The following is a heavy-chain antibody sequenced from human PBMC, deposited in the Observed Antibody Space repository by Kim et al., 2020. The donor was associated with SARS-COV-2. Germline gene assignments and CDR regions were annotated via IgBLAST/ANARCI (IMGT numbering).Heavy chain of an antibody. J-gene: IGHJ6*02. D-gene: IGHD3-10*01. CDR2: IIPILGIA. CDR1: GGTFSSYA. Sequence: SVKVSCKASGGTFSSYAISWVRQAPGQGLEWMGRIIPILGIANYAQKFQGRVTITADKSTSTAYMELSSLRSEDTAVYYCARDAKHITGRGVIVPDPNYYYYYYGMDVWGQGTTVTVSS. V-gene: IGHV1-69*04. CDR3: ARDAKHITGRGVIVPDPNYYYYYYGMDV.